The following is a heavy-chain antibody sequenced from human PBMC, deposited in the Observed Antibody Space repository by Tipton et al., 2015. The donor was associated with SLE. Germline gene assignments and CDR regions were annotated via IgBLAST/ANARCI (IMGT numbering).Heavy chain of an antibody. D-gene: IGHD3-22*01. CDR1: GFTFSSYA. J-gene: IGHJ4*02. V-gene: IGHV3-30*04. CDR2: ISYDGSNK. Sequence: SLRLSCAASGFTFSSYAMHWVRQAPGKGLEWVAVISYDGSNKYYADSVKGRFTISRDNSKNTLYLQMNSLRAEDTAVYYCARGDYYDSSGYYPSYFDYWGQGTLVTVSS. CDR3: ARGDYYDSSGYYPSYFDY.